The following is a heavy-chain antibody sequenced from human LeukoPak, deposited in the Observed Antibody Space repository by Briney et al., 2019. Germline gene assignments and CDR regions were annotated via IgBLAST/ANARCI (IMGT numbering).Heavy chain of an antibody. CDR2: IYYSGST. CDR1: GGSISSGGYY. CDR3: ARVDSSRGFTWFDP. Sequence: PSETLYLTCTVSGGSISSGGYYWSWIRQHPGKGLEWIGYIYYSGSTYYNPSLKSRVTISVDTSKNQFSLKLSSVTAADTAVYYCARVDSSRGFTWFDPWGQGTLVTVSS. V-gene: IGHV4-31*03. J-gene: IGHJ5*02. D-gene: IGHD6-13*01.